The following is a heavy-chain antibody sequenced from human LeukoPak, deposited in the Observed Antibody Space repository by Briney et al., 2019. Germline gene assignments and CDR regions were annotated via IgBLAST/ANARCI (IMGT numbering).Heavy chain of an antibody. J-gene: IGHJ5*02. D-gene: IGHD2-15*01. CDR1: GGSISSSYYY. V-gene: IGHV4-39*01. Sequence: SETLSLTCTVSGGSISSSYYYWGWIRQPPGKGLEWIGSIYDSGSTYYNPSLKSRVTISVDTSKNQFSLKLNSVTAADTAVYYCARAYCSGGSCFVIDPWGQGTLVTVSS. CDR2: IYDSGST. CDR3: ARAYCSGGSCFVIDP.